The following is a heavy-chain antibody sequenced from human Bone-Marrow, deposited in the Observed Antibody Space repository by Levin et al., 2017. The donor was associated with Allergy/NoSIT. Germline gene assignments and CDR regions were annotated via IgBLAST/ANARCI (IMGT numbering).Heavy chain of an antibody. CDR3: AREKSNYFET. CDR1: GDSITRPDYF. Sequence: RASETLSLTCIVSGDSITRPDYFWAWIRQPPGKGLEWIGNSHHSGNNFYNPSLQSRVAISTDTSKNQFSLKLTSVTAADTAVYFCAREKSNYFETWGRGTLVTVSS. J-gene: IGHJ4*02. CDR2: SHHSGNN. D-gene: IGHD6-6*01. V-gene: IGHV4-39*07.